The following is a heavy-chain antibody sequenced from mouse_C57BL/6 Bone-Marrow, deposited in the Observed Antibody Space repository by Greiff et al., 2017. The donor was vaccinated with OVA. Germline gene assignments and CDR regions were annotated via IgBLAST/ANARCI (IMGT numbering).Heavy chain of an antibody. V-gene: IGHV5-6*01. CDR3: ARRPVYFDY. Sequence: DVQLQESGGDLVKPGGSLKLSCAASGFTFSSYGMSWVRQTPDKRLEWVATISSGGSYTYYPDSVKGRFTISRDNAKNTLYLQMSSLKSEDTAMYYCARRPVYFDYWGQGTTLTVSS. J-gene: IGHJ2*01. CDR1: GFTFSSYG. CDR2: ISSGGSYT.